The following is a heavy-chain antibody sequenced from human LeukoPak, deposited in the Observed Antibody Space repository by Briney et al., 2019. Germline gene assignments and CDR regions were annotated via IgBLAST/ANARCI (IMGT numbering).Heavy chain of an antibody. CDR2: IYDSGST. D-gene: IGHD6-6*01. J-gene: IGHJ4*02. CDR3: AKDRAYSSSSGFDY. Sequence: PSETLSLTCTVSGGSIRSSYYYWGWIRQPPGKGLEWIGSIYDSGSTYYNPSLKSRVTISVDTSKNQFSLKLNSVAAADTAVYYCAKDRAYSSSSGFDYWGQGTLVTVSS. V-gene: IGHV4-39*02. CDR1: GGSIRSSYYY.